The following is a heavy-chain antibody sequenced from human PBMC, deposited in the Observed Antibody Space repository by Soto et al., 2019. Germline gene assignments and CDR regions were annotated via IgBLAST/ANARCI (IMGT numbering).Heavy chain of an antibody. D-gene: IGHD3-22*01. Sequence: SVKISCKASGGTFSSYAITWVRQAPGQGLEWMGGIIPIFGTANYAQKFQGRVTITADESTSTAYMELSSLRSEDTAVYYCARDRGPSSGYYPYWFDPWGQGTLVTVSS. V-gene: IGHV1-69*13. CDR3: ARDRGPSSGYYPYWFDP. CDR1: GGTFSSYA. J-gene: IGHJ5*02. CDR2: IIPIFGTA.